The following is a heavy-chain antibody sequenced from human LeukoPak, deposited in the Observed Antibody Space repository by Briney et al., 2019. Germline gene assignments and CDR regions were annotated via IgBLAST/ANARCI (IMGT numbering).Heavy chain of an antibody. D-gene: IGHD6-19*01. Sequence: GGSLRLSCAASGFTFNSYGMHWVRQAPGKGLEWVSYISSSSSSTIYYADSVKGRFTISRDNAKNSLYLQMNSLRDEDTAVYYCARDQAQYSSGWYRGGYFDYWGQGTLVTVSS. CDR3: ARDQAQYSSGWYRGGYFDY. J-gene: IGHJ4*02. V-gene: IGHV3-48*02. CDR1: GFTFNSYG. CDR2: ISSSSSSTI.